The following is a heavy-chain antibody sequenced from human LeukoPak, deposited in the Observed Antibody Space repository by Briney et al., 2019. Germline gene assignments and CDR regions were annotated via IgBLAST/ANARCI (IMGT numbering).Heavy chain of an antibody. Sequence: ASVKVSCKTSGYIFIGYYMHWVRQAPGQGLEWMGWINTNTGNPTYAQGFTGRFVFSLDTSVSTAYLQISSLKAEDTAVYYCARKITAIDYWGQGTLVTVSS. CDR3: ARKITAIDY. D-gene: IGHD1-20*01. V-gene: IGHV7-4-1*02. J-gene: IGHJ4*02. CDR1: GYIFIGYY. CDR2: INTNTGNP.